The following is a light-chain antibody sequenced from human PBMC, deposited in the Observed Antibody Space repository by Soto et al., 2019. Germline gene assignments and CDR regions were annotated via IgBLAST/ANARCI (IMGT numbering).Light chain of an antibody. V-gene: IGLV1-40*01. CDR1: SSNIGAGYD. Sequence: QSVLTQPPSVSGAPGQRVTISCTGSSSNIGAGYDVHWYQQLPGTAPKLLIYGNSNRPSGVPERFSGSKSGTSASLAITGIQAEDEADYYCQSYDSSLSGHVVFGGGTKLTVL. J-gene: IGLJ2*01. CDR3: QSYDSSLSGHVV. CDR2: GNS.